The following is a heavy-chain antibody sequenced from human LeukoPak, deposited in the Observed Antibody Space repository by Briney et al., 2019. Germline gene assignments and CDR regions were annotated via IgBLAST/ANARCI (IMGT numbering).Heavy chain of an antibody. D-gene: IGHD6-19*01. CDR2: IKSKTDGGTT. CDR3: ARAKSSGWLDAFDI. CDR1: GFTFSNAW. J-gene: IGHJ3*02. Sequence: GGSLRLSCAASGFTFSNAWMSWVRQAPGKGLEWVGRIKSKTDGGTTDYAAPVKGRFTISRDDSKNTLYLQMNSLRAEDTAVYYCARAKSSGWLDAFDIWGQGTMVTVSS. V-gene: IGHV3-15*01.